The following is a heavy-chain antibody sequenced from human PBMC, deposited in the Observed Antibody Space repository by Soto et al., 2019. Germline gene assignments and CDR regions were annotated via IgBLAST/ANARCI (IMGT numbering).Heavy chain of an antibody. Sequence: SETLSLTCTVSGGSISSGGYSWSWIRQPPGKSLEWIGCIYHSGSTYYNPSLKSRVTISVDRSKNQFSLKLSSVTAADTAVYYCASNRGGSPTIFVYWGQGTLVTVSS. CDR3: ASNRGGSPTIFVY. CDR1: GGSISSGGYS. CDR2: IYHSGST. D-gene: IGHD1-26*01. J-gene: IGHJ4*02. V-gene: IGHV4-30-2*01.